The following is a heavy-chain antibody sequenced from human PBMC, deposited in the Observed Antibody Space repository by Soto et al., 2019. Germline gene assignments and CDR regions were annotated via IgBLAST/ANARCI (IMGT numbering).Heavy chain of an antibody. Sequence: ASVKVSCKASGYTFTSYGISWVRQAPGQGLEWMGWINAGNGNTKYSQKYQGRVTITRDTSASTAYMELSSLRSEDTAVYYCARASVGATPMDYWGQGTLVTVSS. CDR2: INAGNGNT. J-gene: IGHJ4*02. D-gene: IGHD1-26*01. CDR3: ARASVGATPMDY. CDR1: GYTFTSYG. V-gene: IGHV1-3*01.